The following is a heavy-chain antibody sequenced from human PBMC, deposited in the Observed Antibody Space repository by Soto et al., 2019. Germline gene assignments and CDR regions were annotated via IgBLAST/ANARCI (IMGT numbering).Heavy chain of an antibody. J-gene: IGHJ1*01. D-gene: IGHD3-22*01. Sequence: SATPSLTCTVSGDSISNKNYYWGWIRQPPGKGLEWIGTISYTGITYYSPSLKSRLTISVDPSQSQFSLNLFSVTAADTAVYYGSRRYSGSYAWRSWGQGTLVTVSS. CDR1: GDSISNKNYY. CDR2: ISYTGIT. CDR3: SRRYSGSYAWRS. V-gene: IGHV4-39*01.